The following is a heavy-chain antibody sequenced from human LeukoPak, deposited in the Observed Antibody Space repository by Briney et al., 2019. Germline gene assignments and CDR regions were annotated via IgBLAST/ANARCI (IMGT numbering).Heavy chain of an antibody. CDR3: ARVLNTLQPLIDY. V-gene: IGHV3-48*01. D-gene: IGHD2-2*02. Sequence: PGGSLRLSCAASGFTFNRYSMNWVRQAPGKGLEWVSYISGSSSVIYYADSVKGRFTISRDNAKNSLYLQMNSLRAEDTAVYYCARVLNTLQPLIDYWGQGTLVTVSS. CDR2: ISGSSSVI. J-gene: IGHJ4*02. CDR1: GFTFNRYS.